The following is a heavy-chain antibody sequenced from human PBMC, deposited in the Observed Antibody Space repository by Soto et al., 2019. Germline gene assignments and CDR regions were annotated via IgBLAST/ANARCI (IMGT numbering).Heavy chain of an antibody. J-gene: IGHJ4*02. CDR2: ISFSGTT. CDR3: ARGRGDTAMAWYY. D-gene: IGHD5-18*01. V-gene: IGHV4-39*07. Sequence: SETLSLTCTVSGGPITRENYYWAWLRQPPGRGLEWIGSISFSGTTHYNPSLKSRVTISVDTSKNQFSLKLNSVTAADTAVYYCARGRGDTAMAWYYWGQGTLVTVSS. CDR1: GGPITRENYY.